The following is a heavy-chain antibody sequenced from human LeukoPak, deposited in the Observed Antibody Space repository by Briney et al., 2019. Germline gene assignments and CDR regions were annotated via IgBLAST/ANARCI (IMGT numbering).Heavy chain of an antibody. CDR3: ARGPPAAATKELDY. V-gene: IGHV4-59*01. CDR2: ISNSGST. D-gene: IGHD6-13*01. CDR1: GASISSYY. Sequence: SETLSLTCTVSGASISSYYWSWIRQPPGKGLEWIGYISNSGSTNYNPSLKSRVTISGDTSKNLFSLKLSSVTAADTAVYYCARGPPAAATKELDYWGQGTLVTVSS. J-gene: IGHJ4*02.